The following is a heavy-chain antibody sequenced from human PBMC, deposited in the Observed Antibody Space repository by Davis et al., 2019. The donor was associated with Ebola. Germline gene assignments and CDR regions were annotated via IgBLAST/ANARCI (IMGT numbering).Heavy chain of an antibody. V-gene: IGHV1-46*03. Sequence: AASVKVSCKASGYTFTNYYMHWVRQAPGQGLEWMGMINPSGGSTSYAQKFQGRVTMTRDTSTSTVYMELSSLRSEDTAVYYCASSYTVTTPWRFDYWGQGTLVTVSS. CDR2: INPSGGST. D-gene: IGHD4-17*01. CDR1: GYTFTNYY. CDR3: ASSYTVTTPWRFDY. J-gene: IGHJ4*02.